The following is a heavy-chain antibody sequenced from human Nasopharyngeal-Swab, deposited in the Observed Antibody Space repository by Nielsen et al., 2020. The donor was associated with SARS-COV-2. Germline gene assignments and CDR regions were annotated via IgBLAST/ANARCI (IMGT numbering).Heavy chain of an antibody. CDR2: ISSDESTT. J-gene: IGHJ4*02. CDR1: GFSFSIYW. V-gene: IGHV3-74*01. CDR3: ARVLGAYDSSGYPPGY. D-gene: IGHD3-22*01. Sequence: GESLKISCAASGFSFSIYWMHWVRQPPGKGLVWVSGISSDESTTTYADSVKGRFTISRDNTKNTLYLQMNSLRAEDTAVYYCARVLGAYDSSGYPPGYWGQGTLVTVSS.